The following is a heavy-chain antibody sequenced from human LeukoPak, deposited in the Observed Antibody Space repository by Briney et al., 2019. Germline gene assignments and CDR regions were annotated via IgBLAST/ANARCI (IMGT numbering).Heavy chain of an antibody. Sequence: SETLSLTCTVSGGSISSSSYYWGWIRQPPGKGLEWIGEINHSGSANYNPSLKSRVTISVDTSKNQFSLKLSSVTAADTAVYYCARGRNVVVPAAMVAFDIWGQGTMVTVSS. CDR3: ARGRNVVVPAAMVAFDI. CDR1: GGSISSSSYY. CDR2: INHSGSA. J-gene: IGHJ3*02. V-gene: IGHV4-39*07. D-gene: IGHD2-2*01.